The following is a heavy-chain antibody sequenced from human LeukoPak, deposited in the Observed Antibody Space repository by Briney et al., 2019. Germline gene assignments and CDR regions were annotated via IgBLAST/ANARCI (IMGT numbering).Heavy chain of an antibody. CDR1: GFPFCRYG. Sequence: GSSLRLSCAASGFPFCRYGMLWVREARGKGRVWVAVISYDGSNKYYADSVKGRFTISRDNSKNTLYLQMNSLRAEDTAVYYCAKGGGSYPYYYYGMDVWGQGTTVTVSS. J-gene: IGHJ6*02. V-gene: IGHV3-30*18. CDR2: ISYDGSNK. CDR3: AKGGGSYPYYYYGMDV. D-gene: IGHD1-26*01.